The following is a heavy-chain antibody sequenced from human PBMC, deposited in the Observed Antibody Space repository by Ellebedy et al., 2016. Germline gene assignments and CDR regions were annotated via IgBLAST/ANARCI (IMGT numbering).Heavy chain of an antibody. CDR2: IIPIFGTA. CDR1: GGTFSSYA. V-gene: IGHV1-69*13. CDR3: ARGPPPSIAAQDDY. J-gene: IGHJ4*02. D-gene: IGHD6-13*01. Sequence: SVKVSXKASGGTFSSYAISWVRQAPGQGLEWMGGIIPIFGTANYAQKFQGRVTITADESTSTAYMELSSLRSEDTAVYYCARGPPPSIAAQDDYWGQGTLVTVSS.